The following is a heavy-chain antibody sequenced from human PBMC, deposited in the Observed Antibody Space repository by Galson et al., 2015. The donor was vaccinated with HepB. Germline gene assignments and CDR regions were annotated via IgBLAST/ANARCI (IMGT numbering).Heavy chain of an antibody. Sequence: TLSLTCAVSGGSISSGGYSWSWIRQPPGKGLEWIGYIYHSGSTYYNPSLKSRVTISVDRSKNQFSLKLSSVTAADTAVYYCARNDYGNFDYWGQGTLVTVSS. CDR2: IYHSGST. J-gene: IGHJ4*02. V-gene: IGHV4-30-2*01. D-gene: IGHD4-17*01. CDR3: ARNDYGNFDY. CDR1: GGSISSGGYS.